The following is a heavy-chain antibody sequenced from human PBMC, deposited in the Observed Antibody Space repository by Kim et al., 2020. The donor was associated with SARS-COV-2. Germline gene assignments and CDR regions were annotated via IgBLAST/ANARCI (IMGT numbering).Heavy chain of an antibody. V-gene: IGHV3-23*01. CDR3: AKGGDSSGWYGSVLYYFDY. CDR2: ISGSGGST. CDR1: GFTFSSYA. Sequence: GGSLRLSCAASGFTFSSYAMSWVRQAPGKGLEWVSAISGSGGSTYYADSVKGRFTISRDNSKNTLYLQMNSLRAEDTAVYYCAKGGDSSGWYGSVLYYFDYWGQGTLVTVSS. D-gene: IGHD6-19*01. J-gene: IGHJ4*02.